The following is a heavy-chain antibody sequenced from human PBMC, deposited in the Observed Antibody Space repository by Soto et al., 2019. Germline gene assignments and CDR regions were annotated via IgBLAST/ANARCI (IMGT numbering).Heavy chain of an antibody. CDR1: GDSISSTFW. J-gene: IGHJ4*02. CDR2: VYHSGST. Sequence: SENLSLTCAVSGDSISSTFWWTWVRQPPGKGLEWIGEVYHSGSTRYNPSLKSRVTISVDTSKNQFSLKLSSVTAADTAVYYCARDRGYSYGHPFDYWGQGTLVT. V-gene: IGHV4-4*02. D-gene: IGHD5-18*01. CDR3: ARDRGYSYGHPFDY.